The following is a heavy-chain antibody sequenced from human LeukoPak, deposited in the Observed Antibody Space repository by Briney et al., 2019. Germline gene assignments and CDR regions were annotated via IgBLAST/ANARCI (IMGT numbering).Heavy chain of an antibody. CDR3: ARVFEDNWNDFDY. D-gene: IGHD1-20*01. J-gene: IGHJ4*02. CDR1: GYTFTSYD. Sequence: PRASVKVSCKASGYTFTSYDINWVRQATGQGLEWMGWMNPNSGNTGYAQKFQGGVTMTRNTSISTAYMELSSLRSEDTAVYYCARVFEDNWNDFDYWGQGTLVTVSS. CDR2: MNPNSGNT. V-gene: IGHV1-8*01.